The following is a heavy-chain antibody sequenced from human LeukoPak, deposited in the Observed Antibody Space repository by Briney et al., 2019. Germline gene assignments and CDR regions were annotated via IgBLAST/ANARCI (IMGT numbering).Heavy chain of an antibody. Sequence: TGGSLRLSCAASGFTFSGSAMHWVRQASGKGLEWVGRIRSKANSYATAYAASVKGRFTISRDDSKNTAYLQMNSLKTEDTAVYYCTRRPPYNWNYNYYYGMDVWGQRTTVTVSS. CDR2: IRSKANSYAT. D-gene: IGHD1-7*01. CDR3: TRRPPYNWNYNYYYGMDV. J-gene: IGHJ6*02. V-gene: IGHV3-73*01. CDR1: GFTFSGSA.